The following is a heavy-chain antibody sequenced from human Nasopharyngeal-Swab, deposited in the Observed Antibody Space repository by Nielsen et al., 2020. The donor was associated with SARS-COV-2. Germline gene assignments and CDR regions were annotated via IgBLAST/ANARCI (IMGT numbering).Heavy chain of an antibody. J-gene: IGHJ4*02. D-gene: IGHD2-21*02. CDR1: GGTLNGFY. Sequence: SETLSLTCVVFGGTLNGFYWKWIRQTPGKGLEWIGYIYYSGSTNYNPSLKSRVTISVDTSKNQFSLKLSSVTAADTAVYYCARDRRGGDGFDYWGQGTLVTISS. CDR2: IYYSGST. V-gene: IGHV4-59*01. CDR3: ARDRRGGDGFDY.